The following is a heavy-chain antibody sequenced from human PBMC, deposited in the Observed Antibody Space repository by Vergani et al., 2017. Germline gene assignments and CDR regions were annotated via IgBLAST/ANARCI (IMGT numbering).Heavy chain of an antibody. CDR2: MYHSGST. Sequence: QVRLQESGPGLVKPSETLSLTCSVSGGSMSGYYWSWIRQPPGKELEWIGYMYHSGSTNYNPSLETRVTISGDTSKNQFSLKLNSVTAADTACYYCGRVADFYGLGSRLLDLWGQGILVTVSS. D-gene: IGHD3-10*01. V-gene: IGHV4-59*01. CDR1: GGSMSGYY. CDR3: GRVADFYGLGSRLLDL. J-gene: IGHJ5*02.